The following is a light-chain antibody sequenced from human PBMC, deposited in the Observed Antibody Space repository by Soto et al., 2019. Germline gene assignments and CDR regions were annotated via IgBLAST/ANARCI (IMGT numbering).Light chain of an antibody. CDR2: EVS. Sequence: QSALTQPPSASGSPGQSVTISCTGTSSDVGAYNFVSWYQQHPGKAPKLMISEVSKRPSGVPDRLSVSKSGNTASLTVSGLQAEDEADDYCSSYAGSNNFVFGGGTKLTVL. CDR3: SSYAGSNNFV. CDR1: SSDVGAYNF. V-gene: IGLV2-8*01. J-gene: IGLJ2*01.